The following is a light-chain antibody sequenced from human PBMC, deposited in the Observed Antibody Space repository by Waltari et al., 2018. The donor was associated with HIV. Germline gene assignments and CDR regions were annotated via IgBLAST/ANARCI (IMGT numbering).Light chain of an antibody. J-gene: IGLJ3*02. CDR2: KDS. CDR3: YSAADNSGV. CDR1: LLATKS. V-gene: IGLV3-27*01. Sequence: SYELTQPSSVPVSPGQTARITCSGDLLATKSVRWFQQKPGQAPVLVMYKDSGRPAGIAARFSGSSSGTTVSLTIGGAQVDDEADYYCYSAADNSGVFGGGTKLTVL.